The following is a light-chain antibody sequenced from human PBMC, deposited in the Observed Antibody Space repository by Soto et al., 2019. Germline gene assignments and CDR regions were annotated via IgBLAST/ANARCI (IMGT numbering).Light chain of an antibody. CDR2: GAS. J-gene: IGKJ5*01. CDR3: QQYNSYST. Sequence: EIVLTQSPGTLSFFPGERATLSCRASQSVSSRYLAWYQQKPGQAPRLLFYGASNRATGIPDRFSGTGSGTEFTLTISSLQPDDFATYYCQQYNSYSTFGQGTRLEIK. CDR1: QSVSSRY. V-gene: IGKV3-20*01.